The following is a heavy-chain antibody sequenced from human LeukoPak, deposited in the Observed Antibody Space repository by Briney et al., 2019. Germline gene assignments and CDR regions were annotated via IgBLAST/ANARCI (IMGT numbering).Heavy chain of an antibody. Sequence: GGSLRLSCATSGLTFSKNSMNWVCQAPANGLERVANIKQDGSERYYVDSVKGRFTISRDNAKNSLYLQMNSLRAEDTAVYYCARDREYSSSWFRWGAFDFWGQGTMVTVSS. D-gene: IGHD6-13*01. J-gene: IGHJ3*01. CDR3: ARDREYSSSWFRWGAFDF. V-gene: IGHV3-7*01. CDR1: GLTFSKNS. CDR2: IKQDGSER.